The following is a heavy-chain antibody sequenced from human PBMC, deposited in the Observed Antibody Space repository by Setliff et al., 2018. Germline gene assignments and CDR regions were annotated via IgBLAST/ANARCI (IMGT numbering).Heavy chain of an antibody. CDR3: VREGVDSRSSTDYRYYMDV. J-gene: IGHJ6*03. CDR2: TIPIFGTT. CDR1: GGTFSSYG. Sequence: SVKVSCKASGGTFSSYGISWVRQAPGQGLEWMGGTIPIFGTTDYAQKFQGRVTIVTDESTSTAFMQLSSLRSEDTAVYYCVREGVDSRSSTDYRYYMDVWGKGTTVTVSS. D-gene: IGHD3-22*01. V-gene: IGHV1-69*05.